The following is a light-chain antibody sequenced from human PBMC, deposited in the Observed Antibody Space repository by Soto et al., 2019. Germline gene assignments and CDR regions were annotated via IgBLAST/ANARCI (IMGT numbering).Light chain of an antibody. CDR3: QQYVSPPWT. V-gene: IGKV3-20*01. J-gene: IGKJ1*01. CDR2: GAS. Sequence: EIVLTQSPGTLSSSPGERATLSCRASQSLSKTYLAWYQKKPGQAPRLLIDGASNRATGTPDRFSGSGSGTDFTLTISRLEPEDFAVYYCQQYVSPPWTFGQGTKVEI. CDR1: QSLSKTY.